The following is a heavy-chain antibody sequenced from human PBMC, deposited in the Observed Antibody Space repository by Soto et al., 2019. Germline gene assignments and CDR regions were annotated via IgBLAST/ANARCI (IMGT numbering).Heavy chain of an antibody. CDR3: ARGRYGDY. CDR2: ISAHNGNT. J-gene: IGHJ4*02. V-gene: IGHV1-18*01. D-gene: IGHD1-1*01. Sequence: QVHLVQSGAEVKKPGASVKVSCKGSGYDFTTYGITWVRQAPGQGLEWMAWISAHNGNTDYAQKLQGRVTVTRDTSASTAYMELRSRRSDDTAVYYCARGRYGDYWGQGAQVTVSS. CDR1: GYDFTTYG.